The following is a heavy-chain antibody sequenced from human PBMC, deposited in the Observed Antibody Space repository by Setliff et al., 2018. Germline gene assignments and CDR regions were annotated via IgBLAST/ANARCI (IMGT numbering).Heavy chain of an antibody. Sequence: PSETLSLTCNVSGGSISSYSWSWIRQAPGKGLEWIGYIYYGGTTNYNPSLKSRVSISLDTSKSQFSLRLSSLTAADTAVYYCARRRRDSSGNYFVGLYYFDYWGQGTPVTVSS. CDR1: GGSISSYS. CDR3: ARRRRDSSGNYFVGLYYFDY. CDR2: IYYGGTT. J-gene: IGHJ4*02. D-gene: IGHD3-22*01. V-gene: IGHV4-59*08.